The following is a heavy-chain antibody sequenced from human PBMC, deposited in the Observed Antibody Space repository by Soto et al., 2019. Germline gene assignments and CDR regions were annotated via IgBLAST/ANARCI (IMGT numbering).Heavy chain of an antibody. Sequence: ASVKVSCKASGYTFTGYYMHWVRQAPGQGLEWMGWINPNSGGTNYAQKFQGWVTMTRDTSISTAHMELSRLRSDDTAVYYCARDFIAAAGKLNYYYYGMDVWGQGTTVTVSS. J-gene: IGHJ6*02. CDR2: INPNSGGT. CDR1: GYTFTGYY. CDR3: ARDFIAAAGKLNYYYYGMDV. D-gene: IGHD6-13*01. V-gene: IGHV1-2*04.